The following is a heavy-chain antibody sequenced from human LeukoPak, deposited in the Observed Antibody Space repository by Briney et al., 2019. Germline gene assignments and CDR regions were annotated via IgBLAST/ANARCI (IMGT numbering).Heavy chain of an antibody. J-gene: IGHJ6*02. CDR3: ARVMCSGGSCYSSRTLIRDRNGMDV. CDR2: ISSSSSYM. CDR1: GFTFSSYS. D-gene: IGHD2-15*01. V-gene: IGHV3-21*01. Sequence: PGGSLRLSCAASGFTFSSYSMNWVRQAPGKGLEWVSSISSSSSYMYYADSVKGRFTISRDNAKNSLYLQMNSLRAEDTAVYYCARVMCSGGSCYSSRTLIRDRNGMDVWGQGTTVTVSS.